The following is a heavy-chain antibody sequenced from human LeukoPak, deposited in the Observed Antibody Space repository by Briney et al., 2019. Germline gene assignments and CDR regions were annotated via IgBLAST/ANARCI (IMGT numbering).Heavy chain of an antibody. CDR2: ISWNSGSM. D-gene: IGHD6-19*01. Sequence: PGGSLRLSCAASGFTFDDYAMHWVRQAPGKGLEWVSGISWNSGSMDYADSVKSRFTISRDNSKNTLYLQMNSLRAEDTAVYYCAKLGRGPVIAVAGKGVFDYWGQGTLVTVSS. CDR3: AKLGRGPVIAVAGKGVFDY. CDR1: GFTFDDYA. J-gene: IGHJ4*02. V-gene: IGHV3-9*01.